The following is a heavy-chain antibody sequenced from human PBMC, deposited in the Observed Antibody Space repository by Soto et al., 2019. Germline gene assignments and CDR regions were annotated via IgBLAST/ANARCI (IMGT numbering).Heavy chain of an antibody. CDR1: GYTFTSYG. V-gene: IGHV1-18*01. CDR3: AVFLSIAAREGFDD. CDR2: ISAYNGNT. D-gene: IGHD6-6*01. Sequence: ASVKVSCKASGYTFTSYGISWVRQAPGQGLEWMGWISAYNGNTNYAQKLQGRVTMTTDTSTSTAYMELRSLRSDDTAVYYCAVFLSIAAREGFDDWGQGTLVTVAS. J-gene: IGHJ4*02.